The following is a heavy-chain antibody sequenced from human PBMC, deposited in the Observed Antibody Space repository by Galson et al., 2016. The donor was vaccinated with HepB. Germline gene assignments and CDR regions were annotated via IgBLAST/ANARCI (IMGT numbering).Heavy chain of an antibody. CDR1: GFIVSSHY. V-gene: IGHV3-53*01. Sequence: SLRLSCAGSGFIVSSHYMNWVRQAPGKGLEWVAIIYSGGATYYADSVKGRFTISRDNPKNTLYPQMNSLRAEDTAVYYCARDPGRIAAAGHFDSWGQGTLVTVSS. J-gene: IGHJ5*01. CDR2: IYSGGAT. CDR3: ARDPGRIAAAGHFDS. D-gene: IGHD6-13*01.